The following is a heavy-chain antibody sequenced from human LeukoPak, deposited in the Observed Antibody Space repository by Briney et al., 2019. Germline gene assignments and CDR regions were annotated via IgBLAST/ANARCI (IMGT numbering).Heavy chain of an antibody. D-gene: IGHD3-10*01. CDR3: ARDYQSRGYYYYMDV. CDR1: GYTFTSYY. J-gene: IGHJ6*03. V-gene: IGHV1-46*01. Sequence: ASVKVSCKASGYTFTSYYMHWVRQAPGQGLEWMGIINPSGGSTSYAQKFQGRVTMTRDMSTSTVYMELSSLRSEDTAVYYCARDYQSRGYYYYMDVWGKGTTVTVSS. CDR2: INPSGGST.